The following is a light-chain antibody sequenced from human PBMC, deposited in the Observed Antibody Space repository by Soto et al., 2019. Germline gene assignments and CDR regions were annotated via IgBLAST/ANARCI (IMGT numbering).Light chain of an antibody. CDR3: QQLSNYPPIT. V-gene: IGKV1-9*01. CDR1: QSISSY. J-gene: IGKJ5*01. Sequence: EIQLTQSPSFLSASVGDRVTITCRASQSISSYLNWYQQKPGKAPKLLIYAASTLQSGVPSRFSGSGSGTDFTLTISSLQPEDFATYYCQQLSNYPPITFGQGTRLEIK. CDR2: AAS.